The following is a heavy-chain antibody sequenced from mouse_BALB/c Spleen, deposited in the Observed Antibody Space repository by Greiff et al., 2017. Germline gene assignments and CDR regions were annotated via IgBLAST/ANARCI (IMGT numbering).Heavy chain of an antibody. CDR1: GFTFSDYY. D-gene: IGHD2-1*01. J-gene: IGHJ2*01. V-gene: IGHV5-4*02. CDR3: ARHPGGNYYYFDY. CDR2: ISDGGSYT. Sequence: EVQVVESGGGLVKPGGSLKLSCAASGFTFSDYYMYWVRQTPEKRLEWVATISDGGSYTYYPDSVKGRFTISRDNAKNNLYLQMSSLKSEDTAMYYCARHPGGNYYYFDYWGQGTTLTVSS.